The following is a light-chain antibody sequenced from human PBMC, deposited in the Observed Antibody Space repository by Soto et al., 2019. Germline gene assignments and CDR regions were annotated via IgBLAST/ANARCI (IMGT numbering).Light chain of an antibody. Sequence: QSVLTQPPSASGTPGQRVTISCSGSSSNIGRNTVNWYQQLPGTAPKVLIYNNNQRPSGVPDRFSGSKSGTSASLAISGLQSEDEADYYCAAWDDSLNGHVFGTGTKPPS. V-gene: IGLV1-44*01. CDR2: NNN. CDR3: AAWDDSLNGHV. J-gene: IGLJ1*01. CDR1: SSNIGRNT.